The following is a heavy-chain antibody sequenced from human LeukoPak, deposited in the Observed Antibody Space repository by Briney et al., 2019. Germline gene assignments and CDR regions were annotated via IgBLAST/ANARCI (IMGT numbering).Heavy chain of an antibody. V-gene: IGHV3-23*01. CDR1: GFTFRNFA. J-gene: IGHJ5*02. Sequence: QTGGSLRLSCAASGFTFRNFAMSWVRQAPGKGLEWVSGLSHGGTRTFYAASVKGRFTISRDDSNSTLFLQMDNLRVEGTATYYCAKDIELFMSWGQGTLVIVSS. D-gene: IGHD1-26*01. CDR2: LSHGGTRT. CDR3: AKDIELFMS.